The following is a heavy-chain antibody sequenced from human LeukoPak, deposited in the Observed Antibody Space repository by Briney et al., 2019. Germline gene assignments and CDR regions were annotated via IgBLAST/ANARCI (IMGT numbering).Heavy chain of an antibody. CDR3: ARLEWELWGHYYYYYGMDV. J-gene: IGHJ6*02. V-gene: IGHV4-61*02. Sequence: PSETLSLTCTVSGGSISSGSYYWSWLRQPAGKGLEWIGRIYTSGSTNYNPSLKSRVTISVDTSKNQFSLKLSSVTAADTAVYYCARLEWELWGHYYYYYGMDVWGQGTTVTVSS. D-gene: IGHD1-26*01. CDR2: IYTSGST. CDR1: GGSISSGSYY.